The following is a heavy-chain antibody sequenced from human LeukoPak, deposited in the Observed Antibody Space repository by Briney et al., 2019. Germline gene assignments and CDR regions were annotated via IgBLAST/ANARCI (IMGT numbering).Heavy chain of an antibody. V-gene: IGHV4-30-4*02. CDR1: GGSISSGDYY. D-gene: IGHD2-15*01. CDR2: IYYSGST. J-gene: IGHJ6*03. Sequence: TSETLSLTCTVSGGSISSGDYYWSWIRQPPGKGLEWIGYIYYSGSTYYNPSLKSRVTISVDTSKNQFSLKLSSVTAADTAVYYCARAHVVYYYMDVWGKGTTVTVSS. CDR3: ARAHVVYYYMDV.